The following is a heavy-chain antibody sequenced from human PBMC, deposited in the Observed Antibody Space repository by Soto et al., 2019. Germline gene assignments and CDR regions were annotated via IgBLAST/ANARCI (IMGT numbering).Heavy chain of an antibody. CDR2: ISGSGGST. D-gene: IGHD6-19*01. V-gene: IGHV3-23*01. J-gene: IGHJ5*02. Sequence: PGGSLRLSCAASGFTFSSYAMSWVRQSPGKGLEWVSAISGSGGSTYYADSVKGRFTISRDNSKNMLYLQMNSLRAEDTAVYYCAKDQQQWLAQNWFDPWGQGTLVTVSS. CDR3: AKDQQQWLAQNWFDP. CDR1: GFTFSSYA.